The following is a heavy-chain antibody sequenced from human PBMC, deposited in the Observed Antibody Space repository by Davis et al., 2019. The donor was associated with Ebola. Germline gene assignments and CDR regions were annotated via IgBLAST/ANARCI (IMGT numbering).Heavy chain of an antibody. J-gene: IGHJ2*01. CDR3: ARPLTGYWYFDL. V-gene: IGHV5-51*01. CDR1: GSSFTTYW. CDR2: IYPGDSDT. D-gene: IGHD7-27*01. Sequence: GGSLRLSCQGSGSSFTTYWIAWVRQMPGKGLEWMGIIYPGDSDTRYSPSFQGQVTISADKSITTAYLQWSSLKASDTAMYYCARPLTGYWYFDLWGRGTLVTVSS.